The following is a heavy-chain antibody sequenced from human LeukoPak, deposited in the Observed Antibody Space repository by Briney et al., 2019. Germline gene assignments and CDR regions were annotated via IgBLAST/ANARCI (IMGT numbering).Heavy chain of an antibody. CDR3: ARVYDFWSGYYRSYRWFDP. J-gene: IGHJ5*02. CDR1: GGSFSGYY. CDR2: INHSGST. Sequence: PSETLSLTCAVYGGSFSGYYWSWIRQPPGKGLEWIGEINHSGSTNYNPSLKSRLTISVDTSKNQFSLKLRSVTAADTAVYYCARVYDFWSGYYRSYRWFDPWGQGTLVTVSS. V-gene: IGHV4-34*01. D-gene: IGHD3-3*01.